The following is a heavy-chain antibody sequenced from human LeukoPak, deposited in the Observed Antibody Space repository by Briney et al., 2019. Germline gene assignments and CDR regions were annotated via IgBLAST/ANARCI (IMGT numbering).Heavy chain of an antibody. CDR2: TYYRSTWYS. D-gene: IGHD2-2*01. CDR1: GDSVSSNSVT. Sequence: SQTLSLTCAISGDSVSSNSVTWNWIRQSPSRGLEWLGRTYYRSTWYSDYAVSVRGRITVNPDTSKNQFSLHLNSVTPEDTAVYYCARRLTQYDCFDPWGQGILSPSPQ. CDR3: ARRLTQYDCFDP. J-gene: IGHJ5*02. V-gene: IGHV6-1*01.